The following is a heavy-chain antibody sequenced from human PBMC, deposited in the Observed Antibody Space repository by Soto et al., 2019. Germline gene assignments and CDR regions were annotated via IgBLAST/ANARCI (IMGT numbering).Heavy chain of an antibody. V-gene: IGHV3-53*01. CDR1: GFTVSSNY. J-gene: IGHJ5*02. CDR2: IYSGGST. Sequence: EVQLVESGGGLIQPGGSLRLSCAASGFTVSSNYMSWVRQAPGKGLEWVSVIYSGGSTYYADSVKCRFTISRDNSKNTLYLPMNSLRAEDTAVYYCAVAVAGRDWFDTWGEGTLVTVSS. D-gene: IGHD6-19*01. CDR3: AVAVAGRDWFDT.